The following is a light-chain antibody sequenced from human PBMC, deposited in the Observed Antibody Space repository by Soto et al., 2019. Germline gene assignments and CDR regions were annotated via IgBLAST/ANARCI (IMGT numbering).Light chain of an antibody. Sequence: DIVLTQSPATLSLSPGERATLSCRASQTVNSYLAWYQQKPGQAPRLLVYDISYRAAGVPARFSGSGSGTYFTLTISSLEPEDFAVYYCQKRRNWPRTFGQGTKVEIK. CDR1: QTVNSY. CDR3: QKRRNWPRT. CDR2: DIS. V-gene: IGKV3-11*01. J-gene: IGKJ1*01.